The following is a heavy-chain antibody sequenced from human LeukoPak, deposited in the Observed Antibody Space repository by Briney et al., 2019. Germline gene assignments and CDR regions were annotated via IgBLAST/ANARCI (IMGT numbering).Heavy chain of an antibody. D-gene: IGHD6-13*01. CDR2: IKSDGSST. J-gene: IGHJ4*02. CDR1: GFTFSTYW. V-gene: IGHV3-74*01. Sequence: QAGGSLRLSCAASGFTFSTYWMHWVRQAPGKGLVWVSHIKSDGSSTSYADSVKGRFTISRDNAKNTLYLQMNSLRAEDTAVYFCARDRGSTQDYWGQGTLVTVSS. CDR3: ARDRGSTQDY.